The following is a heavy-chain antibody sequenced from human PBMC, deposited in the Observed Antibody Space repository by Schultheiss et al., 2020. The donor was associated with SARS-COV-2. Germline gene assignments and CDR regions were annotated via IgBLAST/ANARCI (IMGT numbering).Heavy chain of an antibody. V-gene: IGHV3-43D*04. CDR2: ISWDGGST. J-gene: IGHJ6*02. CDR3: ARSGLGTVHGMDV. CDR1: GFTFDDYA. D-gene: IGHD4-17*01. Sequence: GGSLRLSCAASGFTFDDYAMHWVRQAPGKGLEWVSLISWDGGSTYYADSVKGRFTISRDNSKNSLYLQMNSLRAEDTALYYCARSGLGTVHGMDVWGQGTTVTVSS.